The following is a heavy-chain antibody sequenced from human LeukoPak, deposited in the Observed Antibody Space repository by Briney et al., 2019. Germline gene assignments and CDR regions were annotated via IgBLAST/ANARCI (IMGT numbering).Heavy chain of an antibody. Sequence: GGSLRLSCAASGFTFDDYTMHWVRQAPGKGLEWVSLISWDGGSTYYADSVKGRFTISRDNAKNSLYLQMNSLRAEDTAVYYCARDSSGGWRWGAFDIWGQGTMVTVSS. CDR2: ISWDGGST. V-gene: IGHV3-43*01. CDR1: GFTFDDYT. D-gene: IGHD2-15*01. CDR3: ARDSSGGWRWGAFDI. J-gene: IGHJ3*02.